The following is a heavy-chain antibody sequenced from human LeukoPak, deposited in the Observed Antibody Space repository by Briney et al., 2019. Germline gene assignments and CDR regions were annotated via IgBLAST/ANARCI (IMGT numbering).Heavy chain of an antibody. V-gene: IGHV4-39*02. CDR1: GVSISSSNSY. D-gene: IGHD6-6*01. CDR3: ARDWGVEGRPGYMDV. Sequence: SETLSLTCTVSGVSISSSNSYWGWIRQPPGKGLEWIGSIYYSGNTYYNASLKSQVSISIDTSKNQFSLRLTSVTAADTAVYFCARDWGVEGRPGYMDVWGKGTTVTVSS. J-gene: IGHJ6*03. CDR2: IYYSGNT.